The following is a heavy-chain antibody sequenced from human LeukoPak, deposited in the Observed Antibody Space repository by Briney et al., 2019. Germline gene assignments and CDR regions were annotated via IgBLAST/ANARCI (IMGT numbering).Heavy chain of an antibody. D-gene: IGHD6-13*01. J-gene: IGHJ4*02. CDR3: ARRGIAVAGYDY. V-gene: IGHV4-59*08. CDR1: GGSVSSYY. CDR2: IYYSGTT. Sequence: PSETLSLTCTVSGGSVSSYYWSWIRQPPGKGLEWIGYIYYSGTTNYNPSLKSRVTILVDTSKNQFSLNLSSVTAADTAVYYCARRGIAVAGYDYWGQGTLVTVSS.